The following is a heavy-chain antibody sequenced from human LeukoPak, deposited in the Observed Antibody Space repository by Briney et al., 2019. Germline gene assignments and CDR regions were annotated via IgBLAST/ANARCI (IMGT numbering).Heavy chain of an antibody. CDR3: ARELGSSGWYVSNWFDP. J-gene: IGHJ5*02. CDR2: IYYGGST. D-gene: IGHD6-19*01. V-gene: IGHV4-59*01. Sequence: SETLSLTCTVSGGSISSYYWSWIRQPPGKGLEWIGYIYYGGSTNYNPSLKSRVTISVDTSKNQFSLKLSSVTAADTAVYYCARELGSSGWYVSNWFDPWGQGTLVTVSS. CDR1: GGSISSYY.